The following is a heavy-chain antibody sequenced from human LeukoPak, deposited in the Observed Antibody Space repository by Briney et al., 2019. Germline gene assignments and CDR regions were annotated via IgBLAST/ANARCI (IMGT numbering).Heavy chain of an antibody. V-gene: IGHV1-18*01. CDR2: IGAYNGNT. CDR1: DYTFSTYG. Sequence: GASVKVSCKASDYTFSTYGVSWVRQAPGQGLEWMGWIGAYNGNTNYAQKFQGRLTMTTDTSTSTAYMELRSLRSDDTAVYYCARDLYYYGMDVWGQGTTVTVSS. J-gene: IGHJ6*02. CDR3: ARDLYYYGMDV.